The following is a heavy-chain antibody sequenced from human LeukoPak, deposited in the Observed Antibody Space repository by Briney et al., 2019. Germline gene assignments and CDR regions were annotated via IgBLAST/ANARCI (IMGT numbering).Heavy chain of an antibody. J-gene: IGHJ4*02. V-gene: IGHV3-53*01. CDR2: IYSGGNT. CDR1: GFTVSSNY. D-gene: IGHD3-3*02. CDR3: AQISASY. Sequence: EGSLRLSCAASGFTVSSNYMSWVRQAPGKGLEWVSLIYSGGNTYYADSVKGRFTISRDNSKNTLYLQMNSLRVEDTAVYYCAQISASYWGQGTLVTVSS.